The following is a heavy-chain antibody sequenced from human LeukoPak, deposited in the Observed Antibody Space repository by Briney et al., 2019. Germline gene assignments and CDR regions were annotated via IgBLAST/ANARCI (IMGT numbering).Heavy chain of an antibody. CDR1: GFTFSTYA. J-gene: IGHJ4*02. CDR3: ARSPGDCSGTTCYVYFDF. V-gene: IGHV3-30-3*01. D-gene: IGHD2-15*01. Sequence: GGSLRLSCAASGFTFSTYAMHWFRQAPGKGLVGVAVISNDGANKYYADSVRGRFTISRDNSKNTLSMHMNSLRSEDTAVYYCARSPGDCSGTTCYVYFDFWGQGMLVSVSS. CDR2: ISNDGANK.